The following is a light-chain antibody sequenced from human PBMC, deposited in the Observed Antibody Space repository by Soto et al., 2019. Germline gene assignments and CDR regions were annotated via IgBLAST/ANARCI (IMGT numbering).Light chain of an antibody. V-gene: IGLV2-18*02. CDR2: EVT. J-gene: IGLJ1*01. CDR1: STDVGNYNR. Sequence: QSALTQPPSVSGSPGQSVTISCTGTSTDVGNYNRVSWYQQSPGTAPKLIVYEVTNRPSGVPDRFSGSKSGNTASLTISGVQAEDEADYYFSSYSTSSPYVFGTGTKLTVL. CDR3: SSYSTSSPYV.